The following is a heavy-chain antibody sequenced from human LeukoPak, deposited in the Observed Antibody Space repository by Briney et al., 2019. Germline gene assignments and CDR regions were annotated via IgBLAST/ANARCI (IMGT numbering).Heavy chain of an antibody. CDR1: GFTVSNNY. CDR3: ARDSDGWSNFDY. D-gene: IGHD6-19*01. V-gene: IGHV3-53*01. J-gene: IGHJ4*02. Sequence: GGSLRLSCAASGFTVSNNYMSWVRQAPGKGLEWVSVIYTGGTTYYADSVKGRFTISRDNSKNTLSLQINSLRAEDTAVYYCARDSDGWSNFDYWGQGTLVTVSS. CDR2: IYTGGTT.